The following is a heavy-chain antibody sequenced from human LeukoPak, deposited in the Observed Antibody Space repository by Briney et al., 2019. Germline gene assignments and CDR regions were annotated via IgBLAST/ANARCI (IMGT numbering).Heavy chain of an antibody. CDR1: GFSFSDYS. J-gene: IGHJ4*02. CDR2: ISSSSSYI. CDR3: ARGIWSGYSV. V-gene: IGHV3-21*01. Sequence: GGSLRLSCAASGFSFSDYSMNWVRQAPGKGLEWVSSISSSSSYIYYADSVKGRFTISRDNSKNTLYLQMNSLRAEDTAVYYCARGIWSGYSVWGQGTLVTVSS. D-gene: IGHD3-3*01.